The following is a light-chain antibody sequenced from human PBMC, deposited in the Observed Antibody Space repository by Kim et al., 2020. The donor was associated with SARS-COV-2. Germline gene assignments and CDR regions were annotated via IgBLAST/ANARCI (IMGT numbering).Light chain of an antibody. J-gene: IGLJ3*02. CDR1: SSDVGSYNL. V-gene: IGLV2-23*02. Sequence: QSALTQPASVSGSPGQSITISCTGTSSDVGSYNLVSWYQQHPGKAPKLMIYEVSKRPSGVSNRFSGSKSGNTASLTISGLQAEDEADYYCCSYAGRSTWVFGGGTKL. CDR3: CSYAGRSTWV. CDR2: EVS.